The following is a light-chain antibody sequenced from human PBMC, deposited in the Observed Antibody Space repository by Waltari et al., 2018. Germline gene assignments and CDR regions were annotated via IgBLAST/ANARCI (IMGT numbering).Light chain of an antibody. CDR2: ATS. Sequence: DIQMTPSPSSLSASVGDRVTITCRASLGISNDLAWLKQKPGKAPKSLIYATSSLQSGVPSKFSGSGSGTHFTLTISSRKPEDFATDFCQQYNSSPYTFGQGTKLEI. V-gene: IGKV1-16*02. J-gene: IGKJ2*01. CDR1: LGISND. CDR3: QQYNSSPYT.